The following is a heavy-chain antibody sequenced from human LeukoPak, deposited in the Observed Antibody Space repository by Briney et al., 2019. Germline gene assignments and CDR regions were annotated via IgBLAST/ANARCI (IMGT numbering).Heavy chain of an antibody. CDR1: GFTFSDNY. D-gene: IGHD6-19*01. Sequence: GGSLRLSCAASGFTFSDNYMSWIRQAPGKGLEWVSYISSSGSIYYADSVKGRFTISRDNAKNSLYLQMNSLRAEDTAVYYCAREGPLYSSGWYWKGTNGDFDYWGQGTLVTVSS. V-gene: IGHV3-11*01. J-gene: IGHJ4*02. CDR2: ISSSGSI. CDR3: AREGPLYSSGWYWKGTNGDFDY.